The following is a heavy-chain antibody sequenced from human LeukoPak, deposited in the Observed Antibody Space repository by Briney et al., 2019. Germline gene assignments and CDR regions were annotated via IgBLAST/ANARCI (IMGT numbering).Heavy chain of an antibody. CDR2: IYPGDSAT. V-gene: IGHV5-51*01. Sequence: GESLKISCKGSGYTFTSYWIGWVRQMPGKGLEWMGIIYPGDSATTYSPSFQGQVTISADKSISTAYLQWSSLKASDTAMYYCASNLDFWSGYFDYWGQGTLVTVSS. CDR3: ASNLDFWSGYFDY. J-gene: IGHJ4*02. CDR1: GYTFTSYW. D-gene: IGHD3-3*01.